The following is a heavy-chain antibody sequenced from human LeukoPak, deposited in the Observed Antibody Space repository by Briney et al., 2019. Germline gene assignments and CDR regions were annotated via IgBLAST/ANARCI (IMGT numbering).Heavy chain of an antibody. D-gene: IGHD3-9*01. CDR1: GFTFSSYG. J-gene: IGHJ6*04. Sequence: GRSLRLSCEAPGFTFSSYGMHWVRQAPGKGLEWVAVISYDGSNKYYADSVKGRFTISRDNSKNTLYLQMNSLRAEDTAVYYCAKDLDTGYKYYYYGMDVWGKGTTVTVSS. CDR3: AKDLDTGYKYYYYGMDV. CDR2: ISYDGSNK. V-gene: IGHV3-30*18.